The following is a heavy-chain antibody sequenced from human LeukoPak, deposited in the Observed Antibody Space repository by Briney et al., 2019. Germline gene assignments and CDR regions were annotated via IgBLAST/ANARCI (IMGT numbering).Heavy chain of an antibody. J-gene: IGHJ4*02. Sequence: GESPKTSCKGYGYSFTTYWIGWVRQMPGKGVEWMGIIKPADSYTRYRPYFQGQITISVNNSISTAYLQWSSLKASDTAMYYCARCPPNDYDSYGYSLFDYWGQGNLVTVSS. D-gene: IGHD3-22*01. CDR3: ARCPPNDYDSYGYSLFDY. CDR2: IKPADSYT. CDR1: GYSFTTYW. V-gene: IGHV5-51*01.